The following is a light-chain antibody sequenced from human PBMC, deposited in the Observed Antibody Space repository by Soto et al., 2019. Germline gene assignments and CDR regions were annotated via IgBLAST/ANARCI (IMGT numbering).Light chain of an antibody. CDR2: DVS. CDR1: QDISNH. V-gene: IGKV1-27*01. CDR3: QEYNRGFT. Sequence: DIQMTQSPSSLSASVGDRVTITCRASQDISNHLAWYQQKPGKVPQLLIYDVSILHSGVPSRFSGSGSGTEFTLTISGLQPEDVATFFCQEYNRGFTFGPGTKVDIK. J-gene: IGKJ3*01.